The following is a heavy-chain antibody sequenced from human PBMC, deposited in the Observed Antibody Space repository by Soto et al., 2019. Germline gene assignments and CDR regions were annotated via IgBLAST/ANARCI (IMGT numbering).Heavy chain of an antibody. D-gene: IGHD3-3*01. Sequence: QVQVVQSGTEVKKPGASVKVSCKASGYTFTDYYMHWVRQAPEQGLEWMGWINPKSGGTNYAQKFQGRVTMTRDTSISTAYMELSRLRSEDTAVYYCARGGITIFGVVDYWGQGTLVTVSS. CDR2: INPKSGGT. CDR1: GYTFTDYY. V-gene: IGHV1-2*02. J-gene: IGHJ4*02. CDR3: ARGGITIFGVVDY.